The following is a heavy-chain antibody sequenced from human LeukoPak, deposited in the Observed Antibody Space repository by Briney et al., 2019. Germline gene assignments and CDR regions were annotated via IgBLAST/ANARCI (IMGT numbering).Heavy chain of an antibody. V-gene: IGHV3-30*18. J-gene: IGHJ4*02. CDR2: ITFDGSTK. CDR1: GFSFSSYG. D-gene: IGHD3-10*01. Sequence: GRCLRLSCAAFGFSFSSYGMHCVRQAPSNGLEWVAVITFDGSTKYYADSVKGRFTISRDNSKNTLYLQINTLRAEDTVVYYCAKGPHFTMVRGVTFLDYWGQGTLVTVSS. CDR3: AKGPHFTMVRGVTFLDY.